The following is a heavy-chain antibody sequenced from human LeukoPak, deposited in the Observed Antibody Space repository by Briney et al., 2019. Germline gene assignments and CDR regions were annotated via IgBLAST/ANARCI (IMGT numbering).Heavy chain of an antibody. CDR3: ARRGDLGRAFDV. CDR1: GGSISSSTYY. V-gene: IGHV4-39*01. Sequence: RSETLSLTCTVSGGSISSSTYYWGWIRQPSGKGLEWIGSIYYTGSTYYNPSLKSRVTISVDTSKNQFSLKLSSVTAADTAVYYCARRGDLGRAFDVWGQGTMVTVSS. CDR2: IYYTGST. J-gene: IGHJ3*01. D-gene: IGHD2-21*02.